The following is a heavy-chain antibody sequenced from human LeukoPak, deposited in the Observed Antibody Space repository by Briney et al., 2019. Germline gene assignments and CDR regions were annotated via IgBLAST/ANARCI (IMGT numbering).Heavy chain of an antibody. Sequence: PSETLSLTCTVSGGSISNKYWSWIRRPPGKGLEWIGYIYYSGSTNYNPSLKSRVTISVDTSKNQFSLKLSSVTAADTAVYYCAKGFSLYDSSGYYLDYWGQRTLVTVSS. CDR3: AKGFSLYDSSGYYLDY. V-gene: IGHV4-59*01. CDR2: IYYSGST. J-gene: IGHJ4*02. CDR1: GGSISNKY. D-gene: IGHD3-22*01.